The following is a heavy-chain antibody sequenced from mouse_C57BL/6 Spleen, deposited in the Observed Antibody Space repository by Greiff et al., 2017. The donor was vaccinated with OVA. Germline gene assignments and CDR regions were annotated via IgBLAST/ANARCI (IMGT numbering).Heavy chain of an antibody. CDR3: ARYHYEDDMDY. CDR1: GFTFTDYY. D-gene: IGHD1-1*01. J-gene: IGHJ4*01. V-gene: IGHV7-3*01. CDR2: IRNKANGYTT. Sequence: EVKLVESGGGLVQPGGSLSLSCAASGFTFTDYYMSWVRQPPGKALEWLGFIRNKANGYTTESSASVKGRFTISRDKYQSILYLQMNALRAEDRATYDCARYHYEDDMDYWGQGTSVTVSS.